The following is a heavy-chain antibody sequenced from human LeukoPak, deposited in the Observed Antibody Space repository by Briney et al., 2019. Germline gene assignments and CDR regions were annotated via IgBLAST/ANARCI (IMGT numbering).Heavy chain of an antibody. CDR3: ARVWGGCSSTSCFYYYYYMDV. J-gene: IGHJ6*03. V-gene: IGHV4-59*12. CDR2: IYYSGST. CDR1: GGSISGYY. Sequence: PSETLSLTCTVSGGSISGYYWSWIRQPPGKGLEWIGYIYYSGSTNYNPSLKSRVTISVDTSKNQFSLKLSSVTAADTAVYYCARVWGGCSSTSCFYYYYYMDVWGKGTTVTVSS. D-gene: IGHD2-2*01.